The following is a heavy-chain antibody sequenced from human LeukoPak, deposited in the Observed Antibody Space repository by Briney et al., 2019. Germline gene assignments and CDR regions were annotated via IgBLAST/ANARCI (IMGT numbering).Heavy chain of an antibody. Sequence: GASVKVSCKASGGTFSSYTISWVRQAPGQGLEWMGRIIPILGIANYAQKFQGRVTITADKSTSTAYMELSSLRSEDTAVYYCARQGLHDAFDIWGQGTMVTVSP. CDR2: IIPILGIA. CDR1: GGTFSSYT. CDR3: ARQGLHDAFDI. V-gene: IGHV1-69*02. J-gene: IGHJ3*02.